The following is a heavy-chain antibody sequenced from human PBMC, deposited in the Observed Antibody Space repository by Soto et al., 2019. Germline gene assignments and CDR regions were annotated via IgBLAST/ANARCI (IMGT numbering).Heavy chain of an antibody. CDR1: GFTFSSYS. J-gene: IGHJ2*01. Sequence: PGGSLRLSCAASGFTFSSYSMNWVRQAPGKGLEWVSYVTSSSSTIYYADSVKGRFTISRDNAKNSLYLQMNSLRAVDTAVYYSARXLWRDDSTWGYFDPWGRGTLVTVSS. CDR3: ARXLWRDDSTWGYFDP. V-gene: IGHV3-48*01. D-gene: IGHD3-16*01. CDR2: VTSSSSTI.